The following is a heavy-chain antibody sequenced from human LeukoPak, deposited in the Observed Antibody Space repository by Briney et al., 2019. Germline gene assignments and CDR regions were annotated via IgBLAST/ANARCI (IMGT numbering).Heavy chain of an antibody. CDR1: GGSISSGGYY. J-gene: IGHJ4*02. D-gene: IGHD5-24*01. CDR3: AREGVEMATTIFDY. V-gene: IGHV4-31*03. Sequence: PSQTLPLTCTVSGGSISSGGYYWSWIRQHPGKGLEWIGYIYYSGSTYYNPSLKSRVTISVDTSKNQFSLKLSSVTAADTAVYYCAREGVEMATTIFDYWGQGTLVTVSS. CDR2: IYYSGST.